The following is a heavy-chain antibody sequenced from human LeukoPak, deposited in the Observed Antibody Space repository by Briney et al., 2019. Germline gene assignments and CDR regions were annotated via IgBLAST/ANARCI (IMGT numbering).Heavy chain of an antibody. D-gene: IGHD1-26*01. Sequence: PSETLSLTCTVSGGSISSGDYYWSWIRQPPGKGLEWIGYIYYSGSTYYNPSLKSRVTISVDTSKNQFSLKLSSVTAADTAVYYCAREDRGPGAFDIWGQGTMVTVSS. V-gene: IGHV4-30-4*01. CDR1: GGSISSGDYY. CDR3: AREDRGPGAFDI. CDR2: IYYSGST. J-gene: IGHJ3*02.